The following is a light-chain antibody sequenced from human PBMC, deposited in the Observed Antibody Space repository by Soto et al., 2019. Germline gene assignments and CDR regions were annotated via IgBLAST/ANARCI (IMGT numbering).Light chain of an antibody. CDR2: GAS. CDR1: QDIRTS. J-gene: IGKJ3*01. CDR3: QRYDNLPPFT. V-gene: IGKV1-33*01. Sequence: DLQMTQSPSSLSASVGARVSITCQASQDIRTSLSWFQQKPGRAPKLLIYGASNLETGVPSRFRGSGSGTDFTFTISSLQPEDIATYYCQRYDNLPPFTFGPGTKVDIK.